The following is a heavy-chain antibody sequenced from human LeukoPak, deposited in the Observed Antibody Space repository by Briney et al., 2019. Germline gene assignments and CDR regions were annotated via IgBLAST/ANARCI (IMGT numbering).Heavy chain of an antibody. V-gene: IGHV3-30*02. CDR2: IRYDGSNK. J-gene: IGHJ5*02. Sequence: PGGSLRLSCAASGFTFSSYGMHWVCQAPGKGLEWVAFIRYDGSNKYYADSVKGRFTISRDNSKNTLYLQMNSLRAEDTAVYYCAKDLYDFWSGYYGDNWFDPWGQGTLVTVSS. CDR3: AKDLYDFWSGYYGDNWFDP. D-gene: IGHD3-3*01. CDR1: GFTFSSYG.